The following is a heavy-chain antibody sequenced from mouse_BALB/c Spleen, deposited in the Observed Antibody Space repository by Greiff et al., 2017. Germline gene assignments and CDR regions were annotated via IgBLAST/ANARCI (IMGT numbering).Heavy chain of an antibody. D-gene: IGHD2-2*01. Sequence: EVQGVESGGGLVKPGGSLKLSCAASGFAFSSYDMSWVRQTPEKRLEWVAYISSGGGSTYYPDTVTGRFTISRDNAKNTLYLQMSSLKSEDTAMYYCARYGYYFDYWGQGTTLTVSS. CDR1: GFAFSSYD. J-gene: IGHJ2*01. V-gene: IGHV5-12-1*01. CDR2: ISSGGGST. CDR3: ARYGYYFDY.